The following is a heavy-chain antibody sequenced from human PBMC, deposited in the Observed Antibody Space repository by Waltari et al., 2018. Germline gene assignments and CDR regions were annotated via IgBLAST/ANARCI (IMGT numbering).Heavy chain of an antibody. Sequence: EAQLVQSGGGLVQQGGSLTLSCAASGFTVSGFWMTWIRQAPGQGLQWVAHIGPDGSDKYYVDSVKGRFTISRDNAENSLLLQMSSLRVEDTALYYCVGWNNPINSWGQGTLVAVSS. CDR2: IGPDGSDK. CDR3: VGWNNPINS. CDR1: GFTVSGFW. D-gene: IGHD1-1*01. J-gene: IGHJ4*02. V-gene: IGHV3-7*01.